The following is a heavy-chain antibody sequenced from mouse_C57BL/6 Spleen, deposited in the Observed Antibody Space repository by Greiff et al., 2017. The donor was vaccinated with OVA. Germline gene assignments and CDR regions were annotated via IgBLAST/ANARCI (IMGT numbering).Heavy chain of an antibody. CDR2: IDPSDSET. CDR3: ARQGYYGSRNYCDY. V-gene: IGHV1-52*01. D-gene: IGHD1-1*01. J-gene: IGHJ2*01. CDR1: GYTFTSYW. Sequence: QVQLKQPGAELVRPGSSVKLSCKASGYTFTSYWMHWVKQRPIQGLEWIGNIDPSDSETHYNQKFKDKATLTVDKSSSTAYMQLSSLTSEDSAVYYCARQGYYGSRNYCDYWGQGTTLTVSS.